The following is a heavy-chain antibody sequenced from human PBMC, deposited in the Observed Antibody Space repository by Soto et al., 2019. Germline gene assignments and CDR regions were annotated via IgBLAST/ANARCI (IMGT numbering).Heavy chain of an antibody. J-gene: IGHJ4*02. CDR2: IIPIFGTA. CDR1: GGTFSSYA. D-gene: IGHD1-26*01. V-gene: IGHV1-69*01. Sequence: QVQLVQSGAEVKKPGSSVKVSCKASGGTFSSYAISWVRQAPGQGLEWMGGIIPIFGTANYAQKFQGRVTITADESTSKGDRALSRGRSENRAVYSWASVLHGGRGFPFAKRGQGPWAAVPS. CDR3: ASVLHGGRGFPFAK.